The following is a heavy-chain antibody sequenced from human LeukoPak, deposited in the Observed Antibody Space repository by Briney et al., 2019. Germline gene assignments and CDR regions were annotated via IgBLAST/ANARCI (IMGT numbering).Heavy chain of an antibody. D-gene: IGHD6-19*01. CDR1: GFTFSSYW. V-gene: IGHV3-7*01. CDR2: IKQDGSEK. J-gene: IGHJ6*03. Sequence: GGSLRLSCAASGFTFSSYWMSWVRQAPGKGLEWVANIKQDGSEKYYVDSVKGRFTISRDNAKNSLYLQMNSLRAKDTAVYYCARAVAGTFYYYYMDVWGKGTTVTVSS. CDR3: ARAVAGTFYYYYMDV.